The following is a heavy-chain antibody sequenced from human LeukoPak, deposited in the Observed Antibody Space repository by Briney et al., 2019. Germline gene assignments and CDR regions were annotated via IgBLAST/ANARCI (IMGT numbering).Heavy chain of an antibody. V-gene: IGHV1-69*05. CDR2: IIPIFGTA. D-gene: IGHD6-6*01. CDR1: GYTFTSYD. Sequence: SVKVSCKASGYTFTSYDINWVRQATGQGLEWMGGIIPIFGTANYAQKFQGRVTITTDESTSTAYMELSSLRSEDTAVYYCARDLRQLARDRFDPWGQGTLVTVSS. J-gene: IGHJ5*02. CDR3: ARDLRQLARDRFDP.